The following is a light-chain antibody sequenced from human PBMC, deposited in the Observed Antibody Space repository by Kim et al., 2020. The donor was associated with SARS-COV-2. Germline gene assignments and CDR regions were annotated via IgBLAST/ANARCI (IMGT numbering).Light chain of an antibody. J-gene: IGKJ4*01. Sequence: EIVLTQSPATLSLSPGERATLSCRASQSVSNNLVWYQQKPGQAPRLLIYDVSNRATGIPARFSGSGSGTDFTLIISSLEPEDFAVYFCQQRTTWPHTFGGGTRVEI. CDR1: QSVSNN. V-gene: IGKV3-11*01. CDR2: DVS. CDR3: QQRTTWPHT.